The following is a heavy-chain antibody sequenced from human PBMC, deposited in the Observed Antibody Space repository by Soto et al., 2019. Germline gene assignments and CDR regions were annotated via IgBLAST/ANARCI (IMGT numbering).Heavy chain of an antibody. J-gene: IGHJ3*01. CDR3: ARSLLGVADPFDL. CDR1: GFSFSNYY. CDR2: ISSSGTIT. D-gene: IGHD2-15*01. V-gene: IGHV3-11*01. Sequence: QVQLVDSGGGLVKPGGSLRLSCAASGFSFSNYYFTYIRQAPGKGLEWIAYISSSGTITHYADSVQGRFSISRDNAKYSLSLQLNDLRVEDTAVYYCARSLLGVADPFDLWGQVTSVLVSS.